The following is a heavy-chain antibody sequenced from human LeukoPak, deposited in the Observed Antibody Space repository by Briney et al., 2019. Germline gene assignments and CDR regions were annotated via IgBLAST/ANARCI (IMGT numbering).Heavy chain of an antibody. D-gene: IGHD3-22*01. CDR3: ARDLLHRGYAFDI. J-gene: IGHJ3*02. CDR1: GGSISSGSYD. Sequence: SETLSLTCTVSGGSISSGSYDWYWIRQPAGKGLEWIGHIYTSGSTDYNPSLKSRVTISIDTSKNQFSLNLKSVTAADTAVYYCARDLLHRGYAFDIWGPGKMVTVSS. V-gene: IGHV4-61*09. CDR2: IYTSGST.